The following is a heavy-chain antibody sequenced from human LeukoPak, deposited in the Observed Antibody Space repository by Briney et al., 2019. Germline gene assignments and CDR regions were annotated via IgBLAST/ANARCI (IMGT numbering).Heavy chain of an antibody. D-gene: IGHD3-16*01. V-gene: IGHV4-4*02. CDR3: ARDLRGMLDY. CDR2: IYHSGGT. J-gene: IGHJ4*02. Sequence: LEWIGEIYHSGGTNYNPSLGSRVTISVDKSNNQFSLKLYSMTAADTAVYYCARDLRGMLDYWGQGTLVTVSS.